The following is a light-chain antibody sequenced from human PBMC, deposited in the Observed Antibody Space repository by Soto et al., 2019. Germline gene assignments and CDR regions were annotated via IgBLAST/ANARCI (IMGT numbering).Light chain of an antibody. CDR1: SSNIGAGYD. V-gene: IGLV1-40*01. J-gene: IGLJ2*01. CDR2: GNS. CDR3: QSYDSSLSAL. Sequence: VLTQPPSVSGAPGQRVTISCTGSSSNIGAGYDVHWYQQLPGTAPKLLIYGNSNRPSGVPDRFSGSKSGTSASLAITGLQAEDEADYYCQSYDSSLSALFGGGTKVTVL.